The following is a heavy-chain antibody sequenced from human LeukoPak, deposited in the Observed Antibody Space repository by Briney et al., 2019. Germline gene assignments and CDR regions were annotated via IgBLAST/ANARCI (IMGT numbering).Heavy chain of an antibody. V-gene: IGHV4-34*01. CDR3: ARGSEKNGSGSYYKGPGY. Sequence: SETLSLTCAVYGGSFSGYYWSWIRQPPGKGLEWIGEINHSGSTNYNPSLKSRVTISVDTSKNQFSLKLSSVTAADTAVYYCARGSEKNGSGSYYKGPGYWGQGTLVTVSS. CDR1: GGSFSGYY. D-gene: IGHD3-10*01. CDR2: INHSGST. J-gene: IGHJ4*02.